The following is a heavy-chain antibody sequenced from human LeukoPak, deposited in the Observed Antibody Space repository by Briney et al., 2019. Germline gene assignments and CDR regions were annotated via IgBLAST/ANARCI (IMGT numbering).Heavy chain of an antibody. CDR2: ISSSSSYI. J-gene: IGHJ4*02. CDR3: VSYGSGSTQFDY. V-gene: IGHV3-21*01. D-gene: IGHD3-10*01. Sequence: PGGSLRLSCAASGFTFSSYSMNWVRQAPGKGLEWVSSISSSSSYIYYADSVKGRFTISRDNAKNSLYLQMNSLRAEDTAVYYCVSYGSGSTQFDYWGQGTLVTVSS. CDR1: GFTFSSYS.